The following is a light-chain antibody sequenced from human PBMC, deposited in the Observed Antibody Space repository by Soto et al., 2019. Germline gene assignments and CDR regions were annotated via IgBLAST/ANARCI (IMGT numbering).Light chain of an antibody. CDR2: KAS. Sequence: DIQMTQSPSTLSASVGDRVPITCRASQSISIGLAWYQQKPGEAPKLLIYKASNLESGVPSRFSGSGSGTEFTLTISGLQPDDFATYYCQQYNSYSYSFGQGTKLEIK. J-gene: IGKJ2*03. V-gene: IGKV1-5*03. CDR3: QQYNSYSYS. CDR1: QSISIG.